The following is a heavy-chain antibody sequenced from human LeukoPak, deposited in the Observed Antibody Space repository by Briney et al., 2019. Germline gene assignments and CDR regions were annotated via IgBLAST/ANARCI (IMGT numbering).Heavy chain of an antibody. V-gene: IGHV3-43*01. CDR2: ISWDGGST. CDR1: GFTFDDYT. J-gene: IGHJ6*02. Sequence: GGSLRLSCAASGFTFDDYTMHWVRQAPGKGLEWVSLISWDGGSTYYADSVKGRFTISRDNSKNSLYLQMNSLRTEDTALYYCAKDIERGVSYGMDVWGQGTTVTVSS. D-gene: IGHD3-10*01. CDR3: AKDIERGVSYGMDV.